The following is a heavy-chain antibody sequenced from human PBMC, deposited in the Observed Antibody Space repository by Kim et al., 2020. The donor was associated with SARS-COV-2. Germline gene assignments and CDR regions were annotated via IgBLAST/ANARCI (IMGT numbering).Heavy chain of an antibody. D-gene: IGHD3-10*01. CDR3: AREIITMVRGVHGMDV. CDR2: ISSSSSYI. J-gene: IGHJ6*02. V-gene: IGHV3-21*01. CDR1: GFTFSSYS. Sequence: GGSLRLSCAASGFTFSSYSMNWVRQAPGKGLELVSSISSSSSYIYYADSVKGHFAISRDNAKNSLYLEMNSLRAEDTAVYSCAREIITMVRGVHGMDVWGQGSTVTVSS.